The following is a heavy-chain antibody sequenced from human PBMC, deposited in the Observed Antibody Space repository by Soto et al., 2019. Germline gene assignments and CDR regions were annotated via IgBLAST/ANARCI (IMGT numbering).Heavy chain of an antibody. J-gene: IGHJ4*02. D-gene: IGHD3-22*01. V-gene: IGHV3-23*01. CDR3: AKRFYDASGVDH. CDR1: GFTFNRYA. Sequence: EVQLLESGGGSVQPGGSLRLSCAASGFTFNRYAMTWVRQAPGKGLEWVSSISDTGLSTYYADSVKGRFTISRDNSMNTLYLQMNSLRVGDTAQYYCAKRFYDASGVDHWGQVTLVTVSS. CDR2: ISDTGLST.